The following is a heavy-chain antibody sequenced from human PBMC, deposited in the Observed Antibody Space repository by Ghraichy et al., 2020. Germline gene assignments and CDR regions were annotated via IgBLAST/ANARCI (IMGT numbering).Heavy chain of an antibody. CDR3: ARDGGWNFDS. CDR1: GFTFNTYY. J-gene: IGHJ4*02. CDR2: IKQDGSEK. D-gene: IGHD2-15*01. V-gene: IGHV3-7*01. Sequence: GGSPRLSCAASGFTFNTYYMRWVRQAPGKGLEWVATIKQDGSEKYYVDSVKGRFTISRDNSKNSLYLQMNSLRAEDTAIYYCARDGGWNFDSWGQGTLVTVSS.